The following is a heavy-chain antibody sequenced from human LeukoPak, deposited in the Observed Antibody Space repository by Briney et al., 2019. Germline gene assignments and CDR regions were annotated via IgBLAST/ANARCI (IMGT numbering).Heavy chain of an antibody. CDR1: GGSISSYY. J-gene: IGHJ4*02. V-gene: IGHV4-4*07. CDR2: IYTSGST. Sequence: SETLSLICTVSGGSISSYYWSWIRQPAGKGLEWIGRIYTSGSTNYNPSLKSRVTMSVDTSKNQFSLKLSSVTAADTAVYHCARTRRPPTYSSSFGHFDYWGQGTLVTVSS. CDR3: ARTRRPPTYSSSFGHFDY. D-gene: IGHD6-6*01.